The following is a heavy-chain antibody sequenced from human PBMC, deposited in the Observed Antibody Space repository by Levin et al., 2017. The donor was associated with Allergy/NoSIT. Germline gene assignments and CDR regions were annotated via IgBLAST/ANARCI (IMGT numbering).Heavy chain of an antibody. V-gene: IGHV3-30*18. CDR1: GFTFSSYD. Sequence: QHGESLKISCAASGFTFSSYDMHWVRQAPGKGLEWVAVISSDGRKKFYADSVKGRFTISRDNSKNTLDLQMNSLRAEDTAVYYCAKDVYGSGWYPLGNDAFEMWGQGTKVSVSS. CDR2: ISSDGRKK. D-gene: IGHD6-19*01. CDR3: AKDVYGSGWYPLGNDAFEM. J-gene: IGHJ3*02.